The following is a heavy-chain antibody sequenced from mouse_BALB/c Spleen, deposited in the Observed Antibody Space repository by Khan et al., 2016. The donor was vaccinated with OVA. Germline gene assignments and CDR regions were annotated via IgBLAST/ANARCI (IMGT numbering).Heavy chain of an antibody. CDR1: GYSITSDYA. CDR3: ARVYGGDFDY. D-gene: IGHD2-10*02. J-gene: IGHJ2*01. Sequence: EVELVESGPGLVKPSQSLSLTCTVTGYSITSDYAWNWIRQFPGNKLEWMGFISYSCNNKYNPSLKSRISVTRDTSKNQFFLQLNSVTTEDTATYYCARVYGGDFDYWGQGTTLTVSS. V-gene: IGHV3-2*02. CDR2: ISYSCNN.